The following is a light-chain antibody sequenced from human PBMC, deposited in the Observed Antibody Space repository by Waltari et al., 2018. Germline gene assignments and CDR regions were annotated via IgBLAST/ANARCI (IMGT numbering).Light chain of an antibody. J-gene: IGLJ1*01. CDR2: DVT. CDR3: SSYTGSTNNLYV. CDR1: SSDVGAYNH. Sequence: QSALTQPPSASGSPGQSVAISCTGTSSDVGAYNHVSWYQQHPGKAPKLIIYDVTKRPSGVPDRFSGSKSGNTASLTVSGLQADDEADYHCSSYTGSTNNLYVFGTGTKVTVL. V-gene: IGLV2-8*01.